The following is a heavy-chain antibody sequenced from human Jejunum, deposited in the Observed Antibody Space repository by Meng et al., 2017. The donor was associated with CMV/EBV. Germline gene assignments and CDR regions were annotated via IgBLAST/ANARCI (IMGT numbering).Heavy chain of an antibody. CDR1: GFTFDFYG. CDR3: AKDQSGNGFYLDS. D-gene: IGHD5-12*01. J-gene: IGHJ4*02. CDR2: KRYDGTKT. V-gene: IGHV3-30*02. Sequence: SGFTFDFYGMHWVRQTPGKGLEWVAFKRYDGTKTYYGDSVKGRFTISRDDSRKTLYLQMDSLRPEDTAIYYCAKDQSGNGFYLDSWGQGTLVTVSS.